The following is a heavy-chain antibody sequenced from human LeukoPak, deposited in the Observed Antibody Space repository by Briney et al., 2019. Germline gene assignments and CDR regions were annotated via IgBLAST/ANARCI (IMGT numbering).Heavy chain of an antibody. CDR3: AKDLYTGSWYYGMDV. CDR2: ISSSSDYI. Sequence: GGSLRLSCAASGFTFSSYSMNWVRQAPGKGLEWVSSISSSSDYIYYADSLKGRFTISRDNSKNTLYLQMNSLRAEDTAVYYCAKDLYTGSWYYGMDVWGQGTTVTVSS. V-gene: IGHV3-21*04. J-gene: IGHJ6*02. CDR1: GFTFSSYS. D-gene: IGHD6-6*01.